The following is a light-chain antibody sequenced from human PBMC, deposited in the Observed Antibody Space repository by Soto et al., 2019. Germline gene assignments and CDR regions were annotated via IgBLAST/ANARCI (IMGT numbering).Light chain of an antibody. Sequence: QSVLTQPASVSGSPGQSITISCTGTSSDVGRYDYVSWYQHHPGKAPKLMIYEVSSRPSGVSHRFSGSKSGNTASLTISGLQDEDEADHYRSSYTSPTTIFGGGTNLTVL. V-gene: IGLV2-14*01. J-gene: IGLJ2*01. CDR3: SSYTSPTTI. CDR2: EVS. CDR1: SSDVGRYDY.